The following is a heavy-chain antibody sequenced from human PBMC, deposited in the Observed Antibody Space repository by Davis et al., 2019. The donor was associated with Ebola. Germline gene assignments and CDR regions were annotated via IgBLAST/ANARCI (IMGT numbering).Heavy chain of an antibody. CDR2: IAPIDSYT. Sequence: PGGSLRLSCQVSGYRFTTYWINWVRQIPGKGLEWMDKIAPIDSYTEYSPSFQGQVTISADKSISTAYLQWSSLKASDTAMYFCANTVAVTEYGFDYWGQGTLVTVSS. V-gene: IGHV5-10-1*04. D-gene: IGHD2-15*01. CDR1: GYRFTTYW. CDR3: ANTVAVTEYGFDY. J-gene: IGHJ4*02.